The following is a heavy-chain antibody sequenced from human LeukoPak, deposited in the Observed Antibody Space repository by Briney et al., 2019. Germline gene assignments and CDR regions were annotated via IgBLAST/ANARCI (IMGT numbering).Heavy chain of an antibody. V-gene: IGHV3-23*01. CDR2: ISGNGATT. J-gene: IGHJ4*02. CDR3: AKGGIAAAFFL. Sequence: GGSLRLSSAVSGLTFSTYAMSWVRQAPGRGLEWVSSISGNGATTYYADSVKGRFSISRDNSKKTAFLQMNSLRAEDTAVYYCAKGGIAAAFFLWGQGTLVTVSS. CDR1: GLTFSTYA. D-gene: IGHD6-13*01.